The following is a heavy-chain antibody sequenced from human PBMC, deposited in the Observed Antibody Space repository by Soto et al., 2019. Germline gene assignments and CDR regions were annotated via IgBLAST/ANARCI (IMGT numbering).Heavy chain of an antibody. CDR2: IHHSGST. CDR3: AKMVGATLVDY. V-gene: IGHV4-4*02. D-gene: IGHD1-26*01. Sequence: QVQLQESGPGLVKPSGTLSLTCTVSGASISSTSSGDWWSWVRQPPGKGLEWIGEIHHSGSTNYNPPIKSRLTMSVDKYKIQFSLRLSSVTAADTAVYYCAKMVGATLVDYWGQGTLVTVSS. J-gene: IGHJ4*02. CDR1: GASISSTSSGDW.